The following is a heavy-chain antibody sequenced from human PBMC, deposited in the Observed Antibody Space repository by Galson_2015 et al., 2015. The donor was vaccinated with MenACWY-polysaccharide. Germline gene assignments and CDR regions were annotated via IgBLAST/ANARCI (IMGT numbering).Heavy chain of an antibody. CDR2: ITSSGGRA. J-gene: IGHJ3*01. D-gene: IGHD6-19*01. V-gene: IGHV3-23*01. CDR3: AKSLAVAGTWATFDL. CDR1: GFTFNTYA. Sequence: PLRPPCAASGFTFNTYATGWVRPAPGKGLDWVSAITSSGGRAYYTDSVTGRFPISRDNSKHPMSMEMTSLRAEDTAVYYCAKSLAVAGTWATFDLWGLGTMVTVSS.